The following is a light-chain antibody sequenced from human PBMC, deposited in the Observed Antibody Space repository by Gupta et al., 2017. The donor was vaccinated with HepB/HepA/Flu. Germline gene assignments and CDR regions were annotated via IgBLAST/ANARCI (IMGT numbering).Light chain of an antibody. V-gene: IGKV3-20*01. CDR2: GAT. J-gene: IGKJ1*01. Sequence: DTVLTQSPATLSLSPGETATLSCRASQTVTSNYLCWYQHHPGQAPRLLIDGATTRAASIPNWGGGGGCRTYVIPTSSGLEAEVGAFYYRQQNDYSPQTFGQGTKVEIE. CDR3: QQNDYSPQT. CDR1: QTVTSNY.